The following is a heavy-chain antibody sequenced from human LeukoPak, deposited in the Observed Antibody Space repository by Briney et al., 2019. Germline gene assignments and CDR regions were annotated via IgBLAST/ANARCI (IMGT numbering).Heavy chain of an antibody. D-gene: IGHD2-2*01. CDR1: GYTFTSYD. CDR3: ARAPCSSTSCGEILLGYYYMDV. CDR2: IIPIFGTA. J-gene: IGHJ6*03. Sequence: GASVKVSCKASGYTFTSYDINWVRQATGQGLEWMGGIIPIFGTANYAQKFQGRVTITADESTSTAYMELSSLRSEDTAVYYCARAPCSSTSCGEILLGYYYMDVWGKGTTVTVSS. V-gene: IGHV1-69*13.